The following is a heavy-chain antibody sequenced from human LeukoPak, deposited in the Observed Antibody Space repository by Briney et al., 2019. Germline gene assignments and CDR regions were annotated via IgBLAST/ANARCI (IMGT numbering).Heavy chain of an antibody. CDR1: GGTFSSYT. J-gene: IGHJ4*02. D-gene: IGHD2-2*01. Sequence: SVKVSCKASGGTFSSYTISWVRQAPGQGLEWMGRIIPILGIANYAQKFQGRVTITADKSTSTAYMELSSLRSEDTAVYYCAREAHNCSSTSCYFKGGTFDYWGQGTLVTVSS. CDR2: IIPILGIA. CDR3: AREAHNCSSTSCYFKGGTFDY. V-gene: IGHV1-69*02.